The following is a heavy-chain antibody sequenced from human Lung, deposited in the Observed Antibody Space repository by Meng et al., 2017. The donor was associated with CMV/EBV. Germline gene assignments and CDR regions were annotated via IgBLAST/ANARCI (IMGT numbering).Heavy chain of an antibody. CDR3: ARAGQQLVSYYYYYYGMDD. J-gene: IGHJ6*02. CDR2: INHSGST. CDR1: GGSFSGYY. V-gene: IGHV4-34*01. Sequence: SDTXSLXFAVYGGSFSGYYWSWIRQPPGKGLEWIGEINHSGSTNYNPSLKSRVTISVDTSKNQFSLKLSSVTAADTAVYYCARAGQQLVSYYYYYYGMDDXGQGXTVTVSS. D-gene: IGHD6-13*01.